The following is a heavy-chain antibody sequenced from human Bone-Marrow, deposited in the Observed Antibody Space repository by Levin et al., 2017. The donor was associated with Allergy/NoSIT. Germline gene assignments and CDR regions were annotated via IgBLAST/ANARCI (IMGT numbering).Heavy chain of an antibody. Sequence: GGSLRLSCAASGFTFSSYWMHWVRQAPGKGLVWVSRINSDGSSTSYADSVKGRFTISRDNAKNTLYLQMNSLRAEDTAVYYCARGRYDILTGYYGPSVTGGMDVWGQGTTVTVSS. J-gene: IGHJ6*02. CDR3: ARGRYDILTGYYGPSVTGGMDV. CDR2: INSDGSST. D-gene: IGHD3-9*01. V-gene: IGHV3-74*01. CDR1: GFTFSSYW.